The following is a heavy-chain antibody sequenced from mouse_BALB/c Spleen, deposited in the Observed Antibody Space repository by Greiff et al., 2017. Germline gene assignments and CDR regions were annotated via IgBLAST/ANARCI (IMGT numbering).Heavy chain of an antibody. CDR3: ARDGYLDY. CDR2: IRNKANGYTT. V-gene: IGHV7-3*02. CDR1: GFTFTDYY. J-gene: IGHJ2*01. Sequence: EVMLVESGGGLVQPGGSLRLSCATSGFTFTDYYMSWVRQPPGKALEWLGFIRNKANGYTTEYSASVKGRFTISRDNSQSILYLQMNTLRAEDSATYYCARDGYLDYWGQGTTLTVSS.